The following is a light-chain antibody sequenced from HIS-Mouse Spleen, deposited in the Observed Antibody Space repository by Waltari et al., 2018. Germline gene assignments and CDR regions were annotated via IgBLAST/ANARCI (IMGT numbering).Light chain of an antibody. CDR2: GAS. V-gene: IGKV3-15*01. CDR3: QQYNNWPYT. Sequence: EIVMTQSPATLSVSPGERATLSCRASQSVSSNLAWYQQKPGQALRLLIYGASTRATGIPARFSGRWSGTEFTLTISSMQSEDFAVYYCQQYNNWPYTFGQGTKLEIK. CDR1: QSVSSN. J-gene: IGKJ2*01.